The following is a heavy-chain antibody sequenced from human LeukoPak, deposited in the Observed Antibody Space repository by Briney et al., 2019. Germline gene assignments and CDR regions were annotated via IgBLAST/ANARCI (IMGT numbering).Heavy chain of an antibody. Sequence: GGSLRLSRAASGFTVSNNYMSWVRQAPGKGLEWVSIIYSGGTTYYADSVKGRFTISRDNSKNTLYLQMNSLRAEDTAVYYCAREVLDTAMALGYWGQGTLVTVSS. CDR1: GFTVSNNY. D-gene: IGHD5-18*01. CDR3: AREVLDTAMALGY. V-gene: IGHV3-66*01. J-gene: IGHJ4*02. CDR2: IYSGGTT.